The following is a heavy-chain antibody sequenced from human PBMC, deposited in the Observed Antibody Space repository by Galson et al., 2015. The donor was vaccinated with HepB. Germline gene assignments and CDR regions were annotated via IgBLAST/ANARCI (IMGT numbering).Heavy chain of an antibody. D-gene: IGHD4-17*01. Sequence: SLRLSCAASGFIFSDYYMSWIHQAPGKGLEWISYISGSTIYTNYAGSVKGRFTISRDNAKNSLYLHLSSVTAEDTAVYYCARVADADYGDHTHFDYWGQGTLVTVSS. J-gene: IGHJ4*02. CDR2: ISGSTIYT. CDR3: ARVADADYGDHTHFDY. CDR1: GFIFSDYY. V-gene: IGHV3-11*06.